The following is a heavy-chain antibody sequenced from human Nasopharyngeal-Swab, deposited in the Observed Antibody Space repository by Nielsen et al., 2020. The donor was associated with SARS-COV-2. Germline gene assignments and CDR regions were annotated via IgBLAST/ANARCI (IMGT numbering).Heavy chain of an antibody. J-gene: IGHJ4*02. D-gene: IGHD3-16*01. CDR3: ARGPALGESDPFDY. V-gene: IGHV1-46*01. CDR2: INPSGGST. Sequence: VGQPPGQGLEWMGIINPSGGSTSYAQKFQGRVTMTRDTSTSTVYMELSSLRSEDTAVYYCARGPALGESDPFDYWGQGTLVTVSS.